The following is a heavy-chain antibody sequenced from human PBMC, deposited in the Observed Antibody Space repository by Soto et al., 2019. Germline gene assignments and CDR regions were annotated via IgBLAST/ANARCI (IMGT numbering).Heavy chain of an antibody. CDR1: GNSFTSYC. CDR2: LYPGDSDT. V-gene: IGHV5-51*01. J-gene: IGHJ5*02. Sequence: GESQXIPSKGSGNSFTSYCIGWVRQMPWKGLEWMGILYPGDSDTRYSPSFQGPVTISADTSISTAYLQRRSLKASDTAMYYCASSEDSWFDPWGQGTLVTVAS. CDR3: ASSEDSWFDP.